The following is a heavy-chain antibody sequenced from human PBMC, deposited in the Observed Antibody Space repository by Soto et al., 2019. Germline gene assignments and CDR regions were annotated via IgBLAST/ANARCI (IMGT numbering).Heavy chain of an antibody. J-gene: IGHJ4*02. D-gene: IGHD3-16*01. CDR1: GATFSSST. V-gene: IGHV1-69*02. CDR3: AIGVLTFGGVLNA. CDR2: IIPMFGIT. Sequence: QVQLVQSGADVKKPGSSVKVSCKASGATFSSSTFTWVRQAPGQGLEWMGRIIPMFGITNSAQKVQGRLGMTADESTNTVLMDMSSRRSDDTAIYYCAIGVLTFGGVLNAWGQGTLVTVSS.